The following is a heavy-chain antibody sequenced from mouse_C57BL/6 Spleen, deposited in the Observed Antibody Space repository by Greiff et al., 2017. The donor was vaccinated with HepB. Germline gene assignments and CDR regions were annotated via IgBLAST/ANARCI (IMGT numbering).Heavy chain of an antibody. CDR3: ARDDYDVGFYAMDY. Sequence: EVKLVESGGGLVKPGGSLKLSCAASGFTFSSYAMSWVRQTPEKRLEWVATISDGGSYTYYPDNVKGRFTISRDNAKNNLYLQMSHLKSEDTAMYYCARDDYDVGFYAMDYWGQGTSVTVSS. CDR2: ISDGGSYT. V-gene: IGHV5-4*01. J-gene: IGHJ4*01. D-gene: IGHD2-4*01. CDR1: GFTFSSYA.